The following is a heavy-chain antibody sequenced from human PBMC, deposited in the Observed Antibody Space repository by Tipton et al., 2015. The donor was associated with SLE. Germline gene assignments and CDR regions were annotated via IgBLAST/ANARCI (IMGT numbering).Heavy chain of an antibody. J-gene: IGHJ6*02. V-gene: IGHV4-34*01. CDR3: ARDWTAMGNYYYYGMDV. Sequence: TLSLTCAVYGGSFSGYYWSWIRQPPGKGLEWIGSIYHSGSTYYNPSLKSRVTISVDTSKNQFSLKLSSVTAADTAVYYCARDWTAMGNYYYYGMDVWGQGTTVTVSS. D-gene: IGHD5-18*01. CDR2: IYHSGST. CDR1: GGSFSGYY.